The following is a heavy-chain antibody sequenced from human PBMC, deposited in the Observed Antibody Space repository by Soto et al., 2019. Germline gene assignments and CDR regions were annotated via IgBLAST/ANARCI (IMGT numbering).Heavy chain of an antibody. CDR3: AKDPYYYGSGTYTTASDY. CDR1: GFTFTSYA. CDR2: ISGSGGRT. D-gene: IGHD3-10*01. J-gene: IGHJ4*02. V-gene: IGHV3-23*01. Sequence: GGSLRLSCAASGFTFTSYAMTWVRQAPGKGLEWVSTISGSGGRTYYADSVKGRFTISRDNSRNTVYLQLNSLRAEDTAVYYCAKDPYYYGSGTYTTASDYWGQGALVTVSS.